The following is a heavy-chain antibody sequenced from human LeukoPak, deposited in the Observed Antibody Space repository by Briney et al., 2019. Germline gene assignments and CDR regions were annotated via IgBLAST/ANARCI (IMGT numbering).Heavy chain of an antibody. D-gene: IGHD3-22*01. J-gene: IGHJ3*02. Sequence: GGSLRLSCAASGFTFSSYAMHWVRQAPGKGLEWVAVISYDGSNKYYADSVKGRFTISRDNSGNTLYLQMNSLRPEDTAVYYCARDLGPSDYYDSSGAYAFDIWGQGTMVTVSS. CDR1: GFTFSSYA. CDR2: ISYDGSNK. CDR3: ARDLGPSDYYDSSGAYAFDI. V-gene: IGHV3-30-3*01.